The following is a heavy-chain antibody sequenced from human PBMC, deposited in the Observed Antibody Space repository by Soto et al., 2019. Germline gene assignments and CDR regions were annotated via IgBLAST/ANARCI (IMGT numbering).Heavy chain of an antibody. CDR3: VRGRSYSVYDF. CDR1: GGSISGHS. CDR2: IYPSGST. V-gene: IGHV4-4*07. Sequence: QVNLQESGPGLVKPSETLSVTCTVSGGSISGHSWVWIRQSAGKGLEWIGHIYPSGSTSYNPSLRSRVTMSLATSSNQIFLNLTSVTAADTAVFYCVRGRSYSVYDFWGPGTLVTVSS. D-gene: IGHD5-12*01. J-gene: IGHJ4*02.